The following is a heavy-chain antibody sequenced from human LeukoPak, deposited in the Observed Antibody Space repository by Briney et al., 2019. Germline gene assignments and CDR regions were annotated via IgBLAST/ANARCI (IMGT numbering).Heavy chain of an antibody. J-gene: IGHJ1*01. CDR2: ISYDGSNK. V-gene: IGHV3-30*18. CDR3: AKETTYYDSSGYYYGYFQH. CDR1: GFTFSSYA. D-gene: IGHD3-22*01. Sequence: GGSLRLSCTAPGFTFSSYAIHWIRQAPGKGLEWVAVISYDGSNKYYADSVKGQFTISRDNSKNTLYLQMNSLRAEDTAVYYCAKETTYYDSSGYYYGYFQHWGQGTLVTVSS.